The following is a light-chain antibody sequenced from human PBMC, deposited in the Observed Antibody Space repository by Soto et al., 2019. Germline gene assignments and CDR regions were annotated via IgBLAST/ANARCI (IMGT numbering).Light chain of an antibody. Sequence: QSVLTQPASVSGSPRQSITISCTGTSSDVGGYNYVSWYQQHPGKAPKLMIYDVSNRPSGVSNRFSGSKSGNTASLTISGLQAEDEADYYCSSYTSSSTLLVVFGGGTKLTVL. CDR2: DVS. CDR1: SSDVGGYNY. J-gene: IGLJ2*01. CDR3: SSYTSSSTLLVV. V-gene: IGLV2-14*01.